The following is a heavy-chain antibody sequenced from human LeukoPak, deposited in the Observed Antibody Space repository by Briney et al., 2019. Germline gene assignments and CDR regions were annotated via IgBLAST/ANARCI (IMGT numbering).Heavy chain of an antibody. D-gene: IGHD3-10*01. CDR1: GGSFSDFY. V-gene: IGHV4-59*10. CDR2: IYSSGST. CDR3: ARGAYGSGSTALFDY. Sequence: SETLSLTCAVYGGSFSDFYWSWIRQPPGKGLEWIGRIYSSGSTNYNPSLKSRVAMSVDTSKNQFSLKLSSVTAADTAVYYCARGAYGSGSTALFDYWGQGTLVTVSS. J-gene: IGHJ4*02.